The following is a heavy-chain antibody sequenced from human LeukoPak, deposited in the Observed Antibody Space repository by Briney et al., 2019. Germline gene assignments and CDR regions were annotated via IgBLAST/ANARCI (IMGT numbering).Heavy chain of an antibody. CDR1: GDSVSTNSAT. Sequence: SQTLSLTSAISGDSVSTNSATWTWLRQSPSRGLEWLGRTYYRSKWYNDYAVSMKSRITINPDTSKNQFSLQSNSVTPEDTAVYYCARLVGASWFDSWGQGTLVTVSS. D-gene: IGHD1-26*01. CDR2: TYYRSKWYN. J-gene: IGHJ5*01. V-gene: IGHV6-1*01. CDR3: ARLVGASWFDS.